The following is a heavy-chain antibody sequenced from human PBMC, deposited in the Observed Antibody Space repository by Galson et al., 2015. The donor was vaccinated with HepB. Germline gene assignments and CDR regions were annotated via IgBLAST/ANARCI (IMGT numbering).Heavy chain of an antibody. CDR1: GFTFSKYD. Sequence: SLRLSCAASGFTFSKYDMHWVRQPPGKSPEWVSVLEPAGETYYTGSVKGRFTISRDDANNILSLQMNSLRVGDTAVYYCARATMIQGVPDSWGQGTLVTVSS. J-gene: IGHJ5*02. D-gene: IGHD3-10*01. CDR2: LEPAGET. V-gene: IGHV3-13*01. CDR3: ARATMIQGVPDS.